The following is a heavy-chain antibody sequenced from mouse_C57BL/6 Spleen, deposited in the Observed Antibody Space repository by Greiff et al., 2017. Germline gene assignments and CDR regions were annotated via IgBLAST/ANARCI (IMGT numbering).Heavy chain of an antibody. CDR1: GFSFNTYA. CDR2: IRSKSNNYAT. Sequence: EVKLQESGGGLVQPKGSLKLSCAASGFSFNTYAMNWVRQAPGKGLEWVARIRSKSNNYATYYADSVKDRFTISRNDSESMLYLQMNNWRTKAAAIDYCVGHSDMGSGFAYWGQGTLVTVSA. J-gene: IGHJ3*01. D-gene: IGHD1-1*02. V-gene: IGHV10-1*01. CDR3: VGHSDMGSGFAY.